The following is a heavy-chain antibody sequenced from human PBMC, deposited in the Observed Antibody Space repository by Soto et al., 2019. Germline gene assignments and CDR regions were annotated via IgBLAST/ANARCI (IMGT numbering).Heavy chain of an antibody. CDR3: ARRPHEGGNMVV. D-gene: IGHD2-21*01. J-gene: IGHJ6*02. Sequence: GESLKISCKGSGYSFSTYWIAWVRQMPGKGLEWMGIIYPGDSDTRYSLSLQGQVTISADKSLSTAYLQWSSLKASDTAIHYCARRPHEGGNMVVWGQGTTVTVSS. CDR2: IYPGDSDT. CDR1: GYSFSTYW. V-gene: IGHV5-51*01.